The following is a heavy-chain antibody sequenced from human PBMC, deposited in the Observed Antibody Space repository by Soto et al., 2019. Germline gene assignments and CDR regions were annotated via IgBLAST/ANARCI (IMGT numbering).Heavy chain of an antibody. J-gene: IGHJ4*02. V-gene: IGHV3-15*01. Sequence: GGSLRLSCAASGFTFSNAWMSWVRQAPGKGLEWVGRIKSKTDGGTTDYAAPVKGRFTISRDDSKNTLYLQMNSLKTEDTAVYYCTAPYCSSTSCFDYWGQGTLVTVSS. D-gene: IGHD2-2*01. CDR2: IKSKTDGGTT. CDR1: GFTFSNAW. CDR3: TAPYCSSTSCFDY.